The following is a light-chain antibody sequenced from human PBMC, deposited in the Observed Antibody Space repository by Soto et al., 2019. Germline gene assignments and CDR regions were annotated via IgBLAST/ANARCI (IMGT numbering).Light chain of an antibody. CDR2: SNN. J-gene: IGLJ1*01. Sequence: QSVLTQPPSASGTPGQRVTISCSGTTSNLGSNTVHWYQQLPATDPKRLIHSNNQRPSGVPYRFSGSTSGTSASLAISGLQSEDEADYYCATWDASLNAYVFGTGTKLTVL. V-gene: IGLV1-44*01. CDR1: TSNLGSNT. CDR3: ATWDASLNAYV.